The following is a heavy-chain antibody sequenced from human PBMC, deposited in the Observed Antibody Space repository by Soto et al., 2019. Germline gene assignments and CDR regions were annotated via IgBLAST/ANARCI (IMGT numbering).Heavy chain of an antibody. CDR1: GYTFTSYG. Sequence: ASVKVSCKASGYTFTSYGISWVRQAPGQGLEWMGWISAYNGNTNYAQKLQGRVTMTTDTSTSTACMELRGLRSDDTAVYYCARYVDTAAYYGMDVWGQGTTVTVSS. CDR2: ISAYNGNT. CDR3: ARYVDTAAYYGMDV. V-gene: IGHV1-18*04. J-gene: IGHJ6*02. D-gene: IGHD5-18*01.